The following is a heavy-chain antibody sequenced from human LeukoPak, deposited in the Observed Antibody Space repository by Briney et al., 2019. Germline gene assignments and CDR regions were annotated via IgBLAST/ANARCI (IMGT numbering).Heavy chain of an antibody. CDR3: ARVMDVWGRPGHY. D-gene: IGHD3-16*01. J-gene: IGHJ4*02. V-gene: IGHV1-2*06. CDR2: INPNSGGT. CDR1: GYTFTGYY. Sequence: ASVKVSCKASGYTFTGYYMHWVRQAPGQGLEWMGRINPNSGGTNYAQKFQGRVTMTRDTSFSTAYMELSRLRSDDTAVDYCARVMDVWGRPGHYWGQGTLVTVSS.